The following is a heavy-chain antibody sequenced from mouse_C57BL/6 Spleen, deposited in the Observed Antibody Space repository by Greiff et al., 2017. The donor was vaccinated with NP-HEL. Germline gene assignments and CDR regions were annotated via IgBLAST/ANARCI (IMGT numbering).Heavy chain of an antibody. CDR1: GDTCNSDG. CDR2: IDPNSGGT. CDR3: ARDADWYFDV. V-gene: IGHV1-72*01. J-gene: IGHJ1*03. Sequence: QVQLQQPGAELVKPGAAEKRCGKGSGDTCNSDGMHWVKQRPGRGLEWIGRIDPNSGGTKYNEKFKSKATLTVDKTSSTAYMQLSSLTSEDSAVYYCARDADWYFDVWGTGTTVTVSS.